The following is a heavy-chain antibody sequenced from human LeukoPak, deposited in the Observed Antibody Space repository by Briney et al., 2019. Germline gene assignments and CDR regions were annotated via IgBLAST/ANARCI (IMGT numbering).Heavy chain of an antibody. CDR3: ATGTNDFWSGYLFDY. V-gene: IGHV1-18*01. CDR1: GYTFTNYG. CDR2: ISAYTGNT. J-gene: IGHJ4*02. Sequence: ASVKISCKASGYTFTNYGITWVRQAPGQGLEWMGWISAYTGNTNYAQKIQGRVTMTTDTSTSTAYMELRSLRSDDTAVYYCATGTNDFWSGYLFDYWGQGTLVTVSS. D-gene: IGHD3-3*01.